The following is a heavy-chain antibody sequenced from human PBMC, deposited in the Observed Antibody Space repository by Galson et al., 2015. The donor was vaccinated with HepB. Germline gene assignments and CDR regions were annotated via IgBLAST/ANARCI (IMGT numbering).Heavy chain of an antibody. Sequence: SLRLSCAASGFTFSSYGMHWVRQAPGKGLEWVAVISYDGSNKYYADSVKGRFTISRDNSKNTLYLQMNSLRAEDTAVYYCAKDQGYCSGGSCYHDYYYYGMDVWGQGTTVTVSS. CDR2: ISYDGSNK. CDR3: AKDQGYCSGGSCYHDYYYYGMDV. V-gene: IGHV3-30*18. J-gene: IGHJ6*02. CDR1: GFTFSSYG. D-gene: IGHD2-15*01.